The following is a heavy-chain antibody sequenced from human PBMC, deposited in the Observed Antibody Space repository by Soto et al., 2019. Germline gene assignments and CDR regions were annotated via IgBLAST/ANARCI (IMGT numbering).Heavy chain of an antibody. Sequence: QVQLQQWGAGLLKPSETLSLTCAVYGGSFSGFYWSWIRQPPGKGLEWIGDIIHSGSANYSPSLKSRVTLSVDTSKNQFSLKLSSVTAADTAVYYCARGYSSSYDGTSVGGDCWGQGTLVTVSS. CDR3: ARGYSSSYDGTSVGGDC. J-gene: IGHJ4*02. V-gene: IGHV4-34*02. D-gene: IGHD6-13*01. CDR2: IIHSGSA. CDR1: GGSFSGFY.